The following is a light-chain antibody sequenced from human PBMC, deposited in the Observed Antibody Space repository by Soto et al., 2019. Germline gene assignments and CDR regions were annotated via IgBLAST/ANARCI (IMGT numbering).Light chain of an antibody. CDR3: QQYNSYAWT. CDR1: QSISSW. J-gene: IGKJ1*01. CDR2: DAS. V-gene: IGKV1-5*01. Sequence: IKVTQSPSTVSVSVGDILSITCRDSQSISSWLAWYQQKAGKAPKLLIYDASSLESGVPSRFSGSGSGTEFTLTISSLQTDDFATYYCQQYNSYAWTFGKGTKVDIK.